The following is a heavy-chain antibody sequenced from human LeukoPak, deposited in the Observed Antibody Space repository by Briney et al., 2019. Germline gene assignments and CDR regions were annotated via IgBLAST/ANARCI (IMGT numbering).Heavy chain of an antibody. V-gene: IGHV3-11*04. CDR2: ISSSGSTI. J-gene: IGHJ4*02. CDR1: EFTFTDYY. Sequence: PGGSLRLSCAASEFTFTDYYMSWIRQAPGKGLEWISFISSSGSTIYYADSVKGRFTISRDNAKNTLYLQMNSLRAEDTAVYYCARDSSSWYYWGQGTLVTVSS. CDR3: ARDSSSWYY. D-gene: IGHD6-13*01.